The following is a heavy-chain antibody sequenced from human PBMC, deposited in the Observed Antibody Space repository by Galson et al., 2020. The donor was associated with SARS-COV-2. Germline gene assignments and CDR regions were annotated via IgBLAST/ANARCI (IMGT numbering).Heavy chain of an antibody. J-gene: IGHJ4*02. V-gene: IGHV4-59*08. CDR3: AGVTNYYDSRRFPKRWVDR. CDR2: IYYTGIT. D-gene: IGHD3-22*01. Sequence: SETLSLTCTVSGGSISRYFWSWIRQSPEMGLEWMGHIYYTGITNYNPSLKARVTISIDTSNYQFSLRLSSVTAADTAVYYCAGVTNYYDSRRFPKRWVDRWGQGTLVTVSA. CDR1: GGSISRYF.